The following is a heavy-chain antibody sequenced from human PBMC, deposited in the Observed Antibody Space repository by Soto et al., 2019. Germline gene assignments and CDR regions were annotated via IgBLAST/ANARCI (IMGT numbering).Heavy chain of an antibody. CDR3: ARGRGVVIPAGTPDAFDV. D-gene: IGHD6-13*01. Sequence: ASVKVSCKASGYTFNKYGFNWVRQAPGQGLEWMGRISAFNDYTNLAQKIQGRLTLTTDASTNTAYMELQVLRSDDTAMYYCARGRGVVIPAGTPDAFDVWGQGTMVTVSS. CDR1: GYTFNKYG. J-gene: IGHJ3*01. V-gene: IGHV1-18*01. CDR2: ISAFNDYT.